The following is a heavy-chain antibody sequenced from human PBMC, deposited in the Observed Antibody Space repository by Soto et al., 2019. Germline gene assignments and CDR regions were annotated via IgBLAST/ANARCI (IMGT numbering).Heavy chain of an antibody. CDR3: AKDPGNYDFWSGFYYYYGMDV. CDR2: ISSSSSYI. CDR1: GFTFSSYS. Sequence: PGGSLRLSCAASGFTFSSYSMNWVRQAPGKGLEWVSSISSSSSYIYYADSVKGRFTISRDNSKNTLYLQMNSLRAEDTAVYYCAKDPGNYDFWSGFYYYYGMDVWGQGTTVTVSS. V-gene: IGHV3-21*01. J-gene: IGHJ6*02. D-gene: IGHD3-3*01.